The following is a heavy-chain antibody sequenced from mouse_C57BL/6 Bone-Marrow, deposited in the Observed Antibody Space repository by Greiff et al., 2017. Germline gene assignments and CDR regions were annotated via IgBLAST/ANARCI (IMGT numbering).Heavy chain of an antibody. Sequence: VQLQQPGAELVMPGASVKLSCKAFGYTFTSYWMHWVKQRPGQGLEWIGEIDPSDSYTNYNQKFKGKSTLTVDKSSSTAYMQLSSLTSEDSAVYYCAREKDYYGYYFDYWGQGTTLTVSS. CDR1: GYTFTSYW. V-gene: IGHV1-69*01. CDR3: AREKDYYGYYFDY. CDR2: IDPSDSYT. J-gene: IGHJ2*01. D-gene: IGHD1-1*01.